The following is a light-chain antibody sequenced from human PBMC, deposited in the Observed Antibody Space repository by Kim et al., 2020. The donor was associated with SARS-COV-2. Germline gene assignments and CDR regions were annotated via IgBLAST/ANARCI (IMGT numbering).Light chain of an antibody. J-gene: IGKJ1*01. CDR3: MQGTHWPPT. CDR2: KVS. CDR1: QSLVYRNGNTY. V-gene: IGKV2-30*01. Sequence: ASNSCRSSQSLVYRNGNTYLTWFHQRPGQSPRRLVYKVSSRDSGVPDRFSGSGSGTDFTLKINRVEAEDVGIYYCMQGTHWPPTFGQGTKVDIK.